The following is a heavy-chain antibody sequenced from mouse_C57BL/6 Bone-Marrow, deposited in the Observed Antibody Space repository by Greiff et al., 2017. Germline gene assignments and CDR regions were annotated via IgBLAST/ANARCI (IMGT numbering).Heavy chain of an antibody. CDR1: GFTFSSYA. J-gene: IGHJ4*01. CDR3: TRCYYGSSYNCAMDY. D-gene: IGHD1-1*01. Sequence: EVNVVESGEGLVKPGGSLKLSCAASGFTFSSYAMSWVRQTPEKRLEWVAYISSGGDYIYYADTVKGRFTISRDNARNTLYLQMSSLKSEDTAMYYCTRCYYGSSYNCAMDYWGQGTSVTVSS. CDR2: ISSGGDYI. V-gene: IGHV5-9-1*02.